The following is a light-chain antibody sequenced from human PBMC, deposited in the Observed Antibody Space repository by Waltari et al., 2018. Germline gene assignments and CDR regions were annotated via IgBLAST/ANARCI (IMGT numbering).Light chain of an antibody. V-gene: IGLV2-8*01. CDR1: SGDIGAYNP. J-gene: IGLJ2*01. CDR3: SSYADSNVL. Sequence: QSALTHPPSASGSPGQSVTISCTGTSGDIGAYNPVSWYQQHPGRAPKLMIYEVTKRPSGVPDRFSGSRSGNTASLTVSGLQTEDEADYFCSSYADSNVLFGGGTKLTVL. CDR2: EVT.